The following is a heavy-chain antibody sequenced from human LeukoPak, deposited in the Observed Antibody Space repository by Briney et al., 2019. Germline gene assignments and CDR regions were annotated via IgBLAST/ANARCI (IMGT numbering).Heavy chain of an antibody. Sequence: SETLSLTCTVSGGSISSSSYYWGWIRQPPGKGLEWIGSIYYSGSTYYNPSLKSRVTISLDTSKNQNQFSLRLDSVTAADTALYYCARRGAGTCFDYWGQGTLVTVSS. D-gene: IGHD6-13*01. CDR3: ARRGAGTCFDY. CDR1: GGSISSSSYY. CDR2: IYYSGST. V-gene: IGHV4-39*07. J-gene: IGHJ4*02.